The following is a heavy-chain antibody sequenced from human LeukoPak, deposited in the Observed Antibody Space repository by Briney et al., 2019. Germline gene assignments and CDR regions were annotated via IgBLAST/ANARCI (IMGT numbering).Heavy chain of an antibody. CDR2: ISHDGRNQ. CDR3: ARAEGYGGELDS. J-gene: IGHJ4*02. CDR1: GFTFNSYG. V-gene: IGHV3-30*03. Sequence: PGGSLRLSCAASGFTFNSYGMHWVRQAPGKGLEWVTLISHDGRNQYYADSVKGRFTISRENSKNRLYLQMNSLRAEDTAVYYCARAEGYGGELDSWGQGTLVTVSS. D-gene: IGHD4-23*01.